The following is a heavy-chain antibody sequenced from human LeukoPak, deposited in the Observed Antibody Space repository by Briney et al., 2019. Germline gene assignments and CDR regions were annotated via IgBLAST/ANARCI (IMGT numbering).Heavy chain of an antibody. J-gene: IGHJ6*03. CDR2: IIPIFGTA. CDR1: GGTFSSYA. CDR3: ARDHNPSPYSSSSGDYYYYMDV. D-gene: IGHD6-6*01. Sequence: ASVKVSCKASGGTFSSYAISWVRQAPGQGLEWMGGIIPIFGTANYAQKFQGRVTITADESTSTAYMELSSLRSEDTAVYYCARDHNPSPYSSSSGDYYYYMDVWGKGTTVTVSS. V-gene: IGHV1-69*13.